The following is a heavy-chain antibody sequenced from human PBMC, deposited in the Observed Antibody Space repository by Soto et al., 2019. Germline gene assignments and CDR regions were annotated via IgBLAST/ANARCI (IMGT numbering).Heavy chain of an antibody. D-gene: IGHD2-2*01. J-gene: IGHJ5*02. V-gene: IGHV1-69*13. Sequence: ASVKVSCKASGCTFSSYAISCVRQTPGQVLEWMGGIIPIFGTANYAQKFQGRVTITADESTSTAYMELSSLRSEDTAVYYCARSPVVVPAATPGWFDPWGQGTLVTVSS. CDR2: IIPIFGTA. CDR3: ARSPVVVPAATPGWFDP. CDR1: GCTFSSYA.